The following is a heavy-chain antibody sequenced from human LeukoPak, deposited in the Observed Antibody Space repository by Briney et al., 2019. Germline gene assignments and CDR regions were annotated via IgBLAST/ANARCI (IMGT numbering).Heavy chain of an antibody. Sequence: GGSLRLSCAASGFTFSTYIINWVRQAPGRGLEWVSYISSSSTTIYYAHSVKGRFTISRDNAKNSLYLQMNSLRAEDTAVYYCTRDRAFTMIRGVITNWFDPWGQGTQVTVSS. D-gene: IGHD3-10*01. CDR2: ISSSSTTI. CDR1: GFTFSTYI. J-gene: IGHJ5*02. V-gene: IGHV3-48*01. CDR3: TRDRAFTMIRGVITNWFDP.